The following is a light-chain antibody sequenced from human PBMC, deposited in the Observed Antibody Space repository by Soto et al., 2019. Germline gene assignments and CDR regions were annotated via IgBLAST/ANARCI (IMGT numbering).Light chain of an antibody. CDR3: QQYYTTPLT. CDR2: WAS. Sequence: DIVMTQSPDSLRVSLGERATITCTSSLNIYFRSNNRNYLAWYQQKSGQPPKLLIYWASTREPGVPDRFSGSGSGTYFTLTIDNVQPADVAVYYCQQYYTTPLTFGGGTRVDIK. CDR1: LNIYFRSNNRNY. J-gene: IGKJ4*01. V-gene: IGKV4-1*01.